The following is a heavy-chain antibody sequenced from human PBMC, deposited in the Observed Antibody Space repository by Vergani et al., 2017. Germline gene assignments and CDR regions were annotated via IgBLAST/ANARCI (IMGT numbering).Heavy chain of an antibody. CDR2: IYYSGST. V-gene: IGHV4-59*01. J-gene: IGHJ4*02. Sequence: QVQLQESGPGLVKPSQTLSLTCTVSGGSISSYYWSWIRQPPGKGLEWIGYIYYSGSTNYNPSLKSRVTISVDTSKNQFSLKLSSVTAADTAVYYCARDRPNYDYVWGSYRINHYFDYWGQGTLVTVSS. CDR3: ARDRPNYDYVWGSYRINHYFDY. D-gene: IGHD3-16*02. CDR1: GGSISSYY.